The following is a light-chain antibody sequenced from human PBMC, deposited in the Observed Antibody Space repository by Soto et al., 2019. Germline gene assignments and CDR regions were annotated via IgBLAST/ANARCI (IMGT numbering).Light chain of an antibody. J-gene: IGLJ2*01. CDR1: SSDVGIYNL. CDR3: CSFAGPRGLI. V-gene: IGLV2-23*01. Sequence: QSVLTQPASVSGSPGQSITISCTGTSSDVGIYNLVSWFQQHPGKAPKLMIYEDSKRPSGISDRFSGSKSGNTAFLTISGLQAEDESDYYCCSFAGPRGLIFGGGTKLTVL. CDR2: EDS.